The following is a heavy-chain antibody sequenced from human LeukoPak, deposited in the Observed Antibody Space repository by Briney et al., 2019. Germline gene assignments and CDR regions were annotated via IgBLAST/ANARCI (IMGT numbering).Heavy chain of an antibody. CDR1: GDSISSNY. CDR2: IYNSGST. CDR3: ATCRGEFGDYGFTY. Sequence: SEPLSLPFTVSGDSISSNYWSWIRQPPGKGLEWIGYIYNSGSTKYNPSLKSRVTISVDTSKNLFSLKLTSVTAADTAVYYCATCRGEFGDYGFTYWGQGTLVTVSS. J-gene: IGHJ4*02. V-gene: IGHV4-59*01. D-gene: IGHD4-17*01.